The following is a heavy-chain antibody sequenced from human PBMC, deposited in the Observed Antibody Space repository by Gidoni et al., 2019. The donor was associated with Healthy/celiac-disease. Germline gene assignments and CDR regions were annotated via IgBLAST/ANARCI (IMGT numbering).Heavy chain of an antibody. CDR3: ARESGDGPYFDY. J-gene: IGHJ4*02. V-gene: IGHV1-69*01. D-gene: IGHD3-10*01. CDR1: GGTFSSYA. Sequence: QVQLGQSGDEVKKPGSSVKVSCKASGGTFSSYASSWVRQAPGQGREELGGSIPIFGTANYAQKFQGRVTITADESSSTAYMELSSLRSEDTAVYYCARESGDGPYFDYWGQGTLVTVSS. CDR2: SIPIFGTA.